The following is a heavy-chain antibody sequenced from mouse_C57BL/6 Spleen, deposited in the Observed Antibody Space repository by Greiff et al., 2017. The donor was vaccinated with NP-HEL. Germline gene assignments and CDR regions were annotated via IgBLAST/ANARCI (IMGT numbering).Heavy chain of an antibody. V-gene: IGHV1-55*01. J-gene: IGHJ1*03. CDR1: GYTFTSYW. Sequence: QVQLQQPGAELVKPGASVKMSCKASGYTFTSYWITWVTQRPGHGLAWIGDIYPGSGSTNYNAKFKSKATLTVDTSSSTAYMQLSSLTSEGSAVYYCARLGTTVVDWYFDVWGTGTTVTVSS. CDR2: IYPGSGST. D-gene: IGHD1-1*01. CDR3: ARLGTTVVDWYFDV.